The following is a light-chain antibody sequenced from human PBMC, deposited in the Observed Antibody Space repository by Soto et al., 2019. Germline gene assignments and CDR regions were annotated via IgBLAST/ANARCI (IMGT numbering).Light chain of an antibody. CDR3: CSSAGSSTSWV. J-gene: IGLJ3*02. Sequence: QSALTQPASVSGSPGQSITISCTGTSSDVGSYNLVSWYQQHPGKAPKLMIYEGSKRPSGVSNRFSGSKSGNTASLTISGLQAEDEADYYCCSSAGSSTSWVFGGGTKLTV. CDR1: SSDVGSYNL. V-gene: IGLV2-23*01. CDR2: EGS.